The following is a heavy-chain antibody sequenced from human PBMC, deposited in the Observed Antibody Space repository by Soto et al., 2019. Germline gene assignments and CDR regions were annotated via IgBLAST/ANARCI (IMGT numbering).Heavy chain of an antibody. J-gene: IGHJ6*02. V-gene: IGHV4-59*01. CDR3: ARDLGYYGSGSYGGFGYYYGMDV. D-gene: IGHD3-10*01. Sequence: QVQLQESGPGLVKPSDTLSLTCTVSGGSISSYYWSWIRQPPGKGLEWIVYISYIGSTTYNPSLTRRVTISVDTSKSHVYLTLISVTAAGTAVYYCARDLGYYGSGSYGGFGYYYGMDVWGQGTTVTVSS. CDR1: GGSISSYY. CDR2: ISYIGST.